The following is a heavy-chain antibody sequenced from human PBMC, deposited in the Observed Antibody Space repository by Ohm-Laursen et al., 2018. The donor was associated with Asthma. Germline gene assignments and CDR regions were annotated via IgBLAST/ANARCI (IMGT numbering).Heavy chain of an antibody. D-gene: IGHD1-26*01. CDR1: GYTFSRYS. Sequence: SLRLSCAAPGYTFSRYSIHWVRQVPGKGLEWVASIGTASTLIYYADSVRGRFTTSRDNAKNSVYLQMNSLRAEDTALYYCARIGPEWELPGREYSLHHWGEGTLVTVSS. V-gene: IGHV3-21*01. CDR3: ARIGPEWELPGREYSLHH. J-gene: IGHJ1*01. CDR2: IGTASTLI.